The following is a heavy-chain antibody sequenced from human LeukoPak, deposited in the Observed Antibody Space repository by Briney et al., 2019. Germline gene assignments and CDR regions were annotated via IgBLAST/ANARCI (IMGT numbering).Heavy chain of an antibody. D-gene: IGHD6-19*01. V-gene: IGHV4-39*02. CDR3: ARDFSKYSSGWYHAFDI. J-gene: IGHJ3*02. CDR1: GGSISSSYYY. CDR2: IYSSGST. Sequence: PSETLSLTCTVSGGSISSSYYYWGWIRQPPGKGLEWIGSIYSSGSTYYNPSLKSRVTISVDTSKNQFSLKLSSVTAADTAVYYCARDFSKYSSGWYHAFDIWGQGTMVTVSS.